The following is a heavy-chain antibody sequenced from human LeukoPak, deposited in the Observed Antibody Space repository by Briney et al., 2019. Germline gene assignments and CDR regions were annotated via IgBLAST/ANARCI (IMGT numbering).Heavy chain of an antibody. Sequence: ASVKASCKASGYTFTSYYMHWVRQAPGQGLEWMGIINPSGGSTSYAQKFQGRVTMTRDTSTSTVYMELSSLRSEDTAVYYCARDTADYDILTGYNDAFDIWGQGTMVTVSS. CDR3: ARDTADYDILTGYNDAFDI. V-gene: IGHV1-46*01. J-gene: IGHJ3*02. CDR2: INPSGGST. D-gene: IGHD3-9*01. CDR1: GYTFTSYY.